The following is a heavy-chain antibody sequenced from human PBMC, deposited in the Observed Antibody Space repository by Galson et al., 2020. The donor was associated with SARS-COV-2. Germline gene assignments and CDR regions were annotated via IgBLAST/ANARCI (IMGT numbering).Heavy chain of an antibody. V-gene: IGHV2-26*01. Sequence: SGPTLVKPTETLTLTCTVSGFSLSNARMGVSWIRQPPGKALEWLAHIFSNDEKSYSTSLKSRLTISKDTSKSQVVLTMTNMDPVDTATYYCARIQEQWLVRGVVDYWGQGTLVTVSS. J-gene: IGHJ4*02. D-gene: IGHD6-19*01. CDR3: ARIQEQWLVRGVVDY. CDR1: GFSLSNARMG. CDR2: IFSNDEK.